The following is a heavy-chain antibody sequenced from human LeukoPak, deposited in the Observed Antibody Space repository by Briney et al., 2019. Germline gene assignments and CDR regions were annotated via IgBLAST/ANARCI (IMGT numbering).Heavy chain of an antibody. D-gene: IGHD6-6*01. CDR2: IIPMFGAA. CDR1: VGTFRSYA. V-gene: IGHV1-69*05. J-gene: IGHJ6*03. CDR3: GRGDSSSSVYYYYMDV. Sequence: SVKVSCKVSVGTFRSYATSWVRQAPGQGLEWMGGIIPMFGAANYAPKFRDRVTIATDDSTTTAYMELSSLRSEDTAMYYCGRGDSSSSVYYYYMDVWGKGTTVTVSS.